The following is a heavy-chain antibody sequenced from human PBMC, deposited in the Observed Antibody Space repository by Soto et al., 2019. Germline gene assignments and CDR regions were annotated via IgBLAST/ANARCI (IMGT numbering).Heavy chain of an antibody. V-gene: IGHV1-18*04. Sequence: ASVKVSCKASGYTFTNHGISWVRQAPGQGLEWLGWISGHNGNTKYAQRLKGRVTMTADASTSTAYMELRSLRSDDTAVYYCARGPPFRQYYDFWSGYSYGMDVWGQGTTVTVSS. CDR1: GYTFTNHG. CDR3: ARGPPFRQYYDFWSGYSYGMDV. CDR2: ISGHNGNT. J-gene: IGHJ6*02. D-gene: IGHD3-3*01.